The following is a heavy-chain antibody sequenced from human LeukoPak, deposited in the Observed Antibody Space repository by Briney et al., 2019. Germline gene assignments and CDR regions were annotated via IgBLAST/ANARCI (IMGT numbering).Heavy chain of an antibody. CDR2: ISWNSGSI. J-gene: IGHJ4*02. CDR1: GFTFDDYA. V-gene: IGHV3-9*01. CDR3: AKDIGGGSGSYYYYFDY. Sequence: GRSLRLSCAASGFTFDDYAMHWVRHAPGKGLEWVSGISWNSGSIGYADSVKGRFTISRDNAKNSLYLQMNSLRAEDTALYYCAKDIGGGSGSYYYYFDYWGQGTLVTVSS. D-gene: IGHD1-26*01.